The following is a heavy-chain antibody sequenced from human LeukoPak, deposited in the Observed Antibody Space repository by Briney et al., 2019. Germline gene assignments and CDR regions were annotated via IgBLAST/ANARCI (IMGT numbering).Heavy chain of an antibody. D-gene: IGHD3-9*01. J-gene: IGHJ6*02. Sequence: SETLSLTCTVSGGSISPYYWSWIRQSPGKGLEWIGYIDPSGSASYNPSLKSRVTIFVDTSKNLFSLILTSVSASDTAIYYCARDHWLFSSKTWYYYGMDVWGQGTTVTVSS. V-gene: IGHV4-59*01. CDR1: GGSISPYY. CDR3: ARDHWLFSSKTWYYYGMDV. CDR2: IDPSGSA.